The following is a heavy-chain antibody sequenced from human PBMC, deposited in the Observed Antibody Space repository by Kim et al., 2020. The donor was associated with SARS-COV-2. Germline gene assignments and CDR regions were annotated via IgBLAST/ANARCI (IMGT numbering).Heavy chain of an antibody. V-gene: IGHV3-21*01. Sequence: GGSLRLSCAASGFTFSSYSMNWVRQAPGKGLEWVSSISSSSSYIYYADSVKGRFTISRDNAKNSLYLQMNSLRAEDTAVYYCARDLSSSWSLDYYGMDVWGQGTTVTVSS. CDR2: ISSSSSYI. CDR1: GFTFSSYS. D-gene: IGHD6-13*01. CDR3: ARDLSSSWSLDYYGMDV. J-gene: IGHJ6*02.